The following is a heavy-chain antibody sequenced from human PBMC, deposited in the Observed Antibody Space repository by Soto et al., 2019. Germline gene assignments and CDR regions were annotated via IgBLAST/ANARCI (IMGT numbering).Heavy chain of an antibody. J-gene: IGHJ6*02. CDR1: GYTFTGYY. D-gene: IGHD3-22*01. Sequence: VSVKVSCKASGYTFTGYYMHWVRQAPGQGLEWMGWINPNSGGTNYAQKFQGWVTMTRDTSISTAYMELSRLRSDDTAVYYCARGPYNYYDTANYGMDVWGQGTTVTVSS. V-gene: IGHV1-2*04. CDR3: ARGPYNYYDTANYGMDV. CDR2: INPNSGGT.